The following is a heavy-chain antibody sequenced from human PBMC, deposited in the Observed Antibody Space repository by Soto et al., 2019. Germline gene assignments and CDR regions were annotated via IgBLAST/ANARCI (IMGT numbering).Heavy chain of an antibody. CDR3: ATLIHVDTAMVTPFDY. J-gene: IGHJ4*02. V-gene: IGHV1-69*13. D-gene: IGHD5-18*01. CDR1: GGTFSSYA. CDR2: IIPIFGTA. Sequence: AASVKVSCKASGGTFSSYAISCVRQAPGQGLEWMGGIIPIFGTANYAQKFQGRVTITADESTSTAYMELSSLRSEDTAVYYCATLIHVDTAMVTPFDYWGQGTLVTVSS.